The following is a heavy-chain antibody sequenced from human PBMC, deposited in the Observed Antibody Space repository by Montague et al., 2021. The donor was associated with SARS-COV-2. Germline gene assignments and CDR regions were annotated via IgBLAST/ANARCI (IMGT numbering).Heavy chain of an antibody. J-gene: IGHJ5*01. CDR1: GGSISTYY. V-gene: IGHV4-59*08. CDR2: LYYSGST. Sequence: SETLSLTCSVSGGSISTYYWTWIRQPPGKGLEWLAYLYYSGSTNYNPSLKSRVTISVDTSKNELSLKLISVTAADTAVYFCAGHPFKSTWDPRPFDSWGQGALVIVSS. CDR3: AGHPFKSTWDPRPFDS. D-gene: IGHD2/OR15-2a*01.